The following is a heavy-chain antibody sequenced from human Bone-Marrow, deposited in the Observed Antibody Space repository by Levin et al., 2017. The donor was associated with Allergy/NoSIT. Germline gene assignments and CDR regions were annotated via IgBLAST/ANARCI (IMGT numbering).Heavy chain of an antibody. CDR3: TADLPMYGSSPAIDY. J-gene: IGHJ4*02. D-gene: IGHD6-6*01. Sequence: KTGGSLRLSCATSGFTFDNAWMNWVRQAPGKGLEWVARIKSKTNGGTTDYAAPVKGRFDISRDDAKNTLYLQMDSLKTEDTAVYYCTADLPMYGSSPAIDYWGQGTLVTVSS. CDR2: IKSKTNGGTT. CDR1: GFTFDNAW. V-gene: IGHV3-15*01.